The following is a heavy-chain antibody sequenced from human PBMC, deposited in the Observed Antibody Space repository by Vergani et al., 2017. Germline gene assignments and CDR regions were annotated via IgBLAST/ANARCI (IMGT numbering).Heavy chain of an antibody. CDR2: IYSGGST. D-gene: IGHD3-3*01. CDR3: ARESHTYYDFWSGYYTRDAFDI. Sequence: QVQLVESGGGVVQPGRSLRLSCAASGFTFSSYAMHWVRQAPGKGLEWVAVIYSGGSTYYADSVKGRFTISRDNSKNTLYLQMNSLRAEDTAVYYWARESHTYYDFWSGYYTRDAFDIWGQGTMVTVSS. CDR1: GFTFSSYA. J-gene: IGHJ3*02. V-gene: IGHV3-30*14.